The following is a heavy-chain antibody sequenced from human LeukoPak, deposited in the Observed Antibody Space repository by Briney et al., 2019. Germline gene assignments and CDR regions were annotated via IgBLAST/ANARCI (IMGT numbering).Heavy chain of an antibody. CDR1: GGSISSYY. D-gene: IGHD2-15*01. Sequence: PSETLSLTCTVSGGSISSYYWSWIRQPPGKGLEWIGYIYYSGSTNYDPSLKSRVTISVDTSKNQFSLKLSSVTAADTAVYYCGGGGNQPFTFDYWGQGTLVTVSS. J-gene: IGHJ4*02. CDR2: IYYSGST. V-gene: IGHV4-59*01. CDR3: GGGGNQPFTFDY.